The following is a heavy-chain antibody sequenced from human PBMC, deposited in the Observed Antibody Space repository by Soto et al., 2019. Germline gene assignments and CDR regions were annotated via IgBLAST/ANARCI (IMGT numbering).Heavy chain of an antibody. J-gene: IGHJ4*02. Sequence: GGSLRLSCAASGFTFSSYGMHWVRQAPGKGLEWVAVISYDGSNKYYADSVKGRFTISRDNSKNTLYLQMNSLRAEDTAVYYCAKDRDWAFDYWGQGTLVTVSS. CDR1: GFTFSSYG. D-gene: IGHD2-21*02. CDR3: AKDRDWAFDY. V-gene: IGHV3-30*18. CDR2: ISYDGSNK.